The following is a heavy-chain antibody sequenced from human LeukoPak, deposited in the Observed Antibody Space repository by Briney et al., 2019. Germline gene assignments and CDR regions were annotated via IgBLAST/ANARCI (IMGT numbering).Heavy chain of an antibody. V-gene: IGHV4-61*08. D-gene: IGHD3-22*01. Sequence: SETLSLTCTVSGGSISSGDYYWSWIRQPPGKGLEWIGYIYYSGSTNYNPSLKSRVTISVDTSKNQFSLKLSSVTAADTAVYYCARGYYDSSGYYSYFDYWGQGTLVAVSS. CDR1: GGSISSGDYY. CDR2: IYYSGST. CDR3: ARGYYDSSGYYSYFDY. J-gene: IGHJ4*02.